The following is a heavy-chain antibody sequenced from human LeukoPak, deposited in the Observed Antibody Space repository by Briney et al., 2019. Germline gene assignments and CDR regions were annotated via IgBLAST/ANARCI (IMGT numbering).Heavy chain of an antibody. CDR3: AKASSSSFDY. CDR1: GFTFSSYA. D-gene: IGHD6-6*01. Sequence: PGGSLRLSCAASGFTFSSYAMGWVRQAPGKGLERVSAISGSGGSTYYADPVKGRFTISRDNSKNTLYLQMNSLRAEDTAVYYCAKASSSSFDYWGQGTLVTVSS. J-gene: IGHJ4*02. CDR2: ISGSGGST. V-gene: IGHV3-23*01.